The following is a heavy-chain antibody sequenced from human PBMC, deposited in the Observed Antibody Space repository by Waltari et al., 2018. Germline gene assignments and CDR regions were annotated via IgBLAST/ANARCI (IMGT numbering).Heavy chain of an antibody. CDR2: INHSGST. CDR3: ASLTSLVVVAASPPDY. J-gene: IGHJ4*02. D-gene: IGHD2-15*01. CDR1: GGSFSGYY. V-gene: IGHV4-34*01. Sequence: QVQLQQWGAGLLKPSETLSLTCAVYGGSFSGYYWSWIRQPPGKGLEWIGEINHSGSTSYTPSLKSRVTISVDTSKNQFSLKLSSVTAAATAVYYCASLTSLVVVAASPPDYWGQGTLVTVSS.